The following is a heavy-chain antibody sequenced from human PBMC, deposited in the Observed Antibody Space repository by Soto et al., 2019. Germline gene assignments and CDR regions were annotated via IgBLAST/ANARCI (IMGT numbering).Heavy chain of an antibody. J-gene: IGHJ6*02. CDR3: ARAGLFYYGMDV. CDR2: IIPIFGAA. Sequence: SVKVSCKACGDTFTANYIHWVRQAPGQGLEWMGGIIPIFGAANYAQKFQGRVTITADESTSTAYMELSSLRSEDTAVYYCARAGLFYYGMDVWGQGTTVTVSS. CDR1: GDTFTANY. D-gene: IGHD2-21*01. V-gene: IGHV1-69*13.